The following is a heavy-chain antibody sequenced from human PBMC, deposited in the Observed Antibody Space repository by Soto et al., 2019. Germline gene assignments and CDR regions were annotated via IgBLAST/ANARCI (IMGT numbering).Heavy chain of an antibody. D-gene: IGHD6-13*01. V-gene: IGHV3-23*01. CDR2: IGSGSRGT. CDR1: GFAFSNFA. Sequence: AQLLESGGGLVQPGGSLRLSCAASGFAFSNFAMSWVRQAPGKGLEWVSAIGSGSRGTHYAESVEDRSTIPRDDSNNPLSLQFTSLTAADTAVYYCAAPRAAVPHTRYFDPWGQGTPVTVSP. CDR3: AAPRAAVPHTRYFDP. J-gene: IGHJ5*02.